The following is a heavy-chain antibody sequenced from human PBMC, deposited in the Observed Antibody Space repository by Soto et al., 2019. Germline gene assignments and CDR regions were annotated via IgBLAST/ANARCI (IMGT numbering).Heavy chain of an antibody. D-gene: IGHD1-20*01. Sequence: SETLSLTCTVSGGSISSYYWSWIRQPPGKGLEWIGYIYYSGSTNYNPSLKSRVTISVDTSKNQFSLKLSSVTAADTAVYYCALTTGITGTLWWFDPWGQGTLVTVSA. V-gene: IGHV4-59*01. J-gene: IGHJ5*02. CDR1: GGSISSYY. CDR2: IYYSGST. CDR3: ALTTGITGTLWWFDP.